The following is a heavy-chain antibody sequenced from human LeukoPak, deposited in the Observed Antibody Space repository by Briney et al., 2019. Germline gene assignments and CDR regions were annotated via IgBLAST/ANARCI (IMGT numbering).Heavy chain of an antibody. CDR2: INPNSGGT. Sequence: GASVKVSCKASGYTFTGYYMHWVRQAPGQGLEWMGWINPNSGGTNYAQKFQGRVTMTGDTSISTTYMELSRLRSDDTAVYYCARVIRGYSGYDENDYWGQGTLVTVSS. V-gene: IGHV1-2*02. J-gene: IGHJ4*02. D-gene: IGHD5-12*01. CDR1: GYTFTGYY. CDR3: ARVIRGYSGYDENDY.